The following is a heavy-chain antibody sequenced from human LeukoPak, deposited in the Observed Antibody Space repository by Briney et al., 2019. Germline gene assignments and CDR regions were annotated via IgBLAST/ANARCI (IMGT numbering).Heavy chain of an antibody. V-gene: IGHV4-61*01. CDR3: ARYYYDSSGYYLDY. Sequence: SETLSLTCAVSGYSISSGYYWGWIRQPPGKGLEWIGYIYYSGSTNYNPSLKSRVTISVDTSKNQFSLKLSSVTAADTAVYYCARYYYDSSGYYLDYWGQGTLVTVSS. CDR2: IYYSGST. J-gene: IGHJ4*02. D-gene: IGHD3-22*01. CDR1: GYSISSGYY.